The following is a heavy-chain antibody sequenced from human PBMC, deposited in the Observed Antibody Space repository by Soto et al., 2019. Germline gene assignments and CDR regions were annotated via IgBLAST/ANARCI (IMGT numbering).Heavy chain of an antibody. CDR1: GGTITTGGHF. V-gene: IGHV4-31*03. Sequence: QVQLQESGPGLVKASQTLSLTCTVSGGTITTGGHFWSWIRQYPGKGLEGIGYIYYSGTTHYNPSLTSRVTISIDTSKNQFSLNLSSVTAADTAVYYCARVVSGSYLDYWGQGTLVTVSS. CDR2: IYYSGTT. J-gene: IGHJ4*02. CDR3: ARVVSGSYLDY. D-gene: IGHD1-26*01.